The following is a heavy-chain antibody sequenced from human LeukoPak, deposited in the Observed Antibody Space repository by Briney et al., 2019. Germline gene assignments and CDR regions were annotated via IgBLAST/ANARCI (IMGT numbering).Heavy chain of an antibody. D-gene: IGHD6-13*01. CDR3: ARATGSSWRHFDY. Sequence: GGSLRLSCAASGFTFSSSWMSWVRQAPGKGLEWVGRARDKANSYTTDYAASVKGRFTISRDESKNSVYLQVNSLKTEDTAVYYCARATGSSWRHFDYWGQGTLVTVSS. V-gene: IGHV3-72*01. J-gene: IGHJ4*02. CDR2: ARDKANSYTT. CDR1: GFTFSSSW.